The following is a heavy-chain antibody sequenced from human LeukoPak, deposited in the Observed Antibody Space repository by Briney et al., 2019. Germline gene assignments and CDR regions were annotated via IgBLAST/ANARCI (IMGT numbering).Heavy chain of an antibody. V-gene: IGHV4-34*01. D-gene: IGHD6-13*01. J-gene: IGHJ5*02. Sequence: PSETLSLTCAVYGGSFSGYYWGWIRHPPGKGLEWVGEINHSGSTNYNPSLKSRVTISVDTSKNQFSLKLSSVTAAETAVYYCARSSWYLNWFDPWGQGTLVTVSS. CDR2: INHSGST. CDR1: GGSFSGYY. CDR3: ARSSWYLNWFDP.